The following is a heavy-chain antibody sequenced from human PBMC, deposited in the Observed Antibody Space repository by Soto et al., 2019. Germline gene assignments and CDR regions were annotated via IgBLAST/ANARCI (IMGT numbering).Heavy chain of an antibody. CDR1: GFTVSSNY. CDR2: IYSGGST. J-gene: IGHJ6*03. D-gene: IGHD2-15*01. Sequence: EVQLVESGGGLVQPGGSLRLSCAASGFTVSSNYMSWVRQAPGKGLEWVSVIYSGGSTYYADSVKGRFTISRDNSKNTLYLQMNSLRAEDTAVYYCARQGYCSGGSCPYYYYYMDVWGKGTTVTVSS. V-gene: IGHV3-66*04. CDR3: ARQGYCSGGSCPYYYYYMDV.